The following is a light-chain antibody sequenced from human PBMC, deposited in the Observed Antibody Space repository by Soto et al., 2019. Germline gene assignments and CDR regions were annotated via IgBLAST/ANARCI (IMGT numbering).Light chain of an antibody. CDR1: SSDVGGYKY. J-gene: IGLJ2*01. CDR2: EVS. CDR3: SSYATSGTVL. Sequence: QPVLTQPASVSGSPGQSITISCTGTSSDVGGYKYVSWYRQHPGKAPKLMIYEVSYRPSGVSNRFSGSKSGDTASLTISGLQADDEADYYCSSYATSGTVLFGGGTKLTVL. V-gene: IGLV2-14*01.